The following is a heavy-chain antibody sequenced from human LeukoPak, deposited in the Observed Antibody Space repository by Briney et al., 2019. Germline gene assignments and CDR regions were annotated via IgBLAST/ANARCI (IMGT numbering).Heavy chain of an antibody. Sequence: PGGSLRLSRAASGFTFSSYSMNGVRQAPGKGLEGVSSISSSSCYIYYADSVKGRFTISRDNAKNSLYLQMNSLRAEDTAVYYCARGPGYSYGPPLNYWGQGTLVTVSS. CDR2: ISSSSCYI. D-gene: IGHD5-18*01. CDR1: GFTFSSYS. CDR3: ARGPGYSYGPPLNY. V-gene: IGHV3-21*01. J-gene: IGHJ4*02.